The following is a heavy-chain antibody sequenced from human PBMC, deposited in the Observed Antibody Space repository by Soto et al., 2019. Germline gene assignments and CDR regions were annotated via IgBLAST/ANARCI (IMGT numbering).Heavy chain of an antibody. J-gene: IGHJ4*02. Sequence: EVQLLESGGGLVQPGGSLRLSCAASGFTFSTYTMNWVRQAPGKGLEWVSGIFGDGSRAYYADSVKGRFTISRDNSKNTLYRQMSSLRVEDTAVYYCATDARPDGYWDFDYWGQGTLVTVSS. CDR3: ATDARPDGYWDFDY. V-gene: IGHV3-23*01. CDR2: IFGDGSRA. D-gene: IGHD5-12*01. CDR1: GFTFSTYT.